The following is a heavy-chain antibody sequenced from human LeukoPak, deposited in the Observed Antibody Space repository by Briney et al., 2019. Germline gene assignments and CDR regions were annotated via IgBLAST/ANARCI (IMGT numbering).Heavy chain of an antibody. CDR3: TRGNSYYMDV. CDR2: IRSKANSYAT. Sequence: GGSLRLSCAASGFTFSGSAMHWVRQASGKGLEWVGRIRSKANSYATAYAASVKGRFTISRDDSKNTAYLQMNSLKTEDTAVYYCTRGNSYYMDVWGKGTTVTVSS. CDR1: GFTFSGSA. D-gene: IGHD2/OR15-2a*01. V-gene: IGHV3-73*01. J-gene: IGHJ6*03.